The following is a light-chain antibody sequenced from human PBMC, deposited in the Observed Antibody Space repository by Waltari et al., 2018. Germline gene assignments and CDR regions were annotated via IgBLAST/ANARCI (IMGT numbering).Light chain of an antibody. CDR3: AAWDDSLNGVV. Sequence: QSVLTQPPSASGTPGQRVTISCSGSSSNIGSNSVNWYQQLPGTAPKLLVYGNYQRPTGVHDRVSCSKSGTVASLAISGLQSQDEADYYGAAWDDSLNGVVFGGGTKLTV. CDR2: GNY. V-gene: IGLV1-44*01. J-gene: IGLJ2*01. CDR1: SSNIGSNS.